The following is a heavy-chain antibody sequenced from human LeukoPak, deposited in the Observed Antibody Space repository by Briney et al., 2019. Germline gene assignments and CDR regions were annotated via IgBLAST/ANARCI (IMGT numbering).Heavy chain of an antibody. J-gene: IGHJ5*02. D-gene: IGHD2-15*01. CDR2: ISDDGSNK. CDR1: GFTFSSYG. Sequence: GGSLRLSCAASGFTFSSYGMEWVRQAPGEGLEWVALISDDGSNKYYADSVKGRFTISRDNSKNTLYLQMNSLRDEDTAVYYCARAQYCSGGSCYSGTLGSWGQGTLVTVSS. CDR3: ARAQYCSGGSCYSGTLGS. V-gene: IGHV3-30*03.